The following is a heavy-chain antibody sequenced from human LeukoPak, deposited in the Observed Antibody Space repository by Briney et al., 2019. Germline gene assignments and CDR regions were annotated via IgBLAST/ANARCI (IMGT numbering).Heavy chain of an antibody. D-gene: IGHD6-6*01. CDR3: ARALYSSSSEAGGRY. Sequence: ASVKVSCKASGYTFTSYYMHWVRRAPGQGLEWMGIINPSGGSTSYAQKFQGRVTMTRDMSTSTVYMELSSLRSEDTAVYYCARALYSSSSEAGGRYWGQGTLVTVSS. CDR1: GYTFTSYY. CDR2: INPSGGST. V-gene: IGHV1-46*01. J-gene: IGHJ4*02.